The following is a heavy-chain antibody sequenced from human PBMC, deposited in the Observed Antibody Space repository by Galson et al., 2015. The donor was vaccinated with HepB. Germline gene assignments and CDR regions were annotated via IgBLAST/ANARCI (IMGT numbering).Heavy chain of an antibody. Sequence: SLRLSCAASGFTVSSNYMSWVRQAPGKGLEWVSVIYSGGSTYYADSVKGRFPISRDNSKNTLYLQSNSLRAEDTAVYYCARDGYSSSCFHQGPIGLPPGTLLQEHPWG. V-gene: IGHV3-66*01. CDR2: IYSGGST. D-gene: IGHD6-13*01. CDR1: GFTVSSNY. J-gene: IGHJ5*02. CDR3: ARDGYSSSCFHQGPIGLPPGTLLQEHP.